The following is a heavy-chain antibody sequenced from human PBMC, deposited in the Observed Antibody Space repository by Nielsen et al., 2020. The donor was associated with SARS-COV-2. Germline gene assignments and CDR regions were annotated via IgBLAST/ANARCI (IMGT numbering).Heavy chain of an antibody. J-gene: IGHJ4*02. CDR3: ARRRNWNDVPFDY. D-gene: IGHD1-1*01. CDR2: IYYSGST. V-gene: IGHV4-39*01. CDR1: GGSISSSSYY. Sequence: SETLSLTCTVSGGSISSSSYYWGWIRQPPGKGLEWIGSIYYSGSTYYNTSLKSRVTISVDTSKNQFSLKLSSVTAADTAVYYCARRRNWNDVPFDYWGQGTLVTVSS.